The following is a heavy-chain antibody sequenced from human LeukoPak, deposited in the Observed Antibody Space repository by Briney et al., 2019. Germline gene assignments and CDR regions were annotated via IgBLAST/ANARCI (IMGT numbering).Heavy chain of an antibody. J-gene: IGHJ4*02. V-gene: IGHV4-59*08. CDR3: ARVRGLGVITPYLDY. Sequence: KPSETLSLTCTVSGGSISSDHWSWIRQPPGKGLEWIGCISYRGSTKYNPSLKSRVTISVDTSKNHFSLKLSSVTAADTAVYYCARVRGLGVITPYLDYWGQGTLVTDSS. CDR2: ISYRGST. D-gene: IGHD3-16*02. CDR1: GGSISSDH.